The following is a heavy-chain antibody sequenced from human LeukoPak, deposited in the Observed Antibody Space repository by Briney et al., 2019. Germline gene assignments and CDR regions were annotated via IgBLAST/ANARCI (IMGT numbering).Heavy chain of an antibody. D-gene: IGHD3-10*01. CDR1: GLTFSSHG. CDR2: ISTSGGST. J-gene: IGHJ4*02. V-gene: IGHV3-23*01. Sequence: GGSLRLSCAASGLTFSSHGLSWVRQAPGMGLEWVSSISTSGGSTYYADSVKGRFTISRDNTKNTLYLHMNSLRAEDTALYYCANTRIRGAMILGEFWGQGTLVTVSS. CDR3: ANTRIRGAMILGEF.